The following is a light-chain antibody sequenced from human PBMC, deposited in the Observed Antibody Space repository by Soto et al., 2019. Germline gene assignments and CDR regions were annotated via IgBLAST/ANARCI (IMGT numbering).Light chain of an antibody. Sequence: AIRMTQSPSSFSASTGDRVTXXXXASQGISSYLAWYQQKPGKAPKLLIYAASTLESGVPSRFSGSGSGTDFTLTISCLQSEDFATYYCPQYYSYPRTFGRGRRLEIK. CDR3: PQYYSYPRT. V-gene: IGKV1-8*01. J-gene: IGKJ5*01. CDR1: QGISSY. CDR2: AAS.